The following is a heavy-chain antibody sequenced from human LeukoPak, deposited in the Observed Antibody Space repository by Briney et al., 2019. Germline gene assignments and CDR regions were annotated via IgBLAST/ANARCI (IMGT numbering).Heavy chain of an antibody. D-gene: IGHD3-9*01. CDR3: ARDYDILSGYFRGGFDY. CDR2: ITSSSNDT. V-gene: IGHV3-11*05. Sequence: SGGSLRLSCAASGFTFSDYYMSWIRQAPAQGLEWNSYITSSSNDTNYADSVKGQFTISGDNAKMSLYLQLNSLRDEDTAVYYCARDYDILSGYFRGGFDYWGQGTLVSVSS. J-gene: IGHJ4*02. CDR1: GFTFSDYY.